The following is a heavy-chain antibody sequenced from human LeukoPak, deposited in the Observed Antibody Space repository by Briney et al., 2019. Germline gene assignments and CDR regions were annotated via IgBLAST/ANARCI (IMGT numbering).Heavy chain of an antibody. CDR3: AKDPSAIAAAGMGVYYYMDV. CDR1: GLTFSSYG. V-gene: IGHV3-30*02. Sequence: PGGALGVPCEASGLTFSSYGMHWGRQAPGKGPEGVAVIRYDGSNNYCGDSVKGRVTISRDNSKKSLYLQMNSLRADHTAVYYCAKDPSAIAAAGMGVYYYMDVWGKGTTVTVSS. J-gene: IGHJ6*03. CDR2: IRYDGSNN. D-gene: IGHD6-13*01.